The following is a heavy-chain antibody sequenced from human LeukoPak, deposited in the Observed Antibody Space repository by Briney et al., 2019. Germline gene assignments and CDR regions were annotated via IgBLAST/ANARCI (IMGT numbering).Heavy chain of an antibody. CDR2: INSDGSST. V-gene: IGHV3-74*01. Sequence: GGSLRLSCAASGFTFSSYWMHWVRQAPGKGLVWVSRINSDGSSTSYADSVKGRFTISRDNAKNTLYLQMHSLRAEDMAVYYCARDPEIDYYGSGSYVAFDIWGQGTMVTVSS. CDR3: ARDPEIDYYGSGSYVAFDI. D-gene: IGHD3-10*01. J-gene: IGHJ3*02. CDR1: GFTFSSYW.